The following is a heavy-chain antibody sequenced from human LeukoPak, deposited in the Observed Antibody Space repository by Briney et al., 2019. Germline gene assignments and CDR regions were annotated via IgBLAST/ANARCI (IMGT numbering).Heavy chain of an antibody. CDR1: RFTFNDYA. CDR2: IFWNGGTI. D-gene: IGHD3-10*01. Sequence: GGSLRLSCAASRFTFNDYAMHWVRQAPGKGLEWVSGIFWNGGTIGYADSVKGRFTISGDNAKNSLYLQMNSLRAEDTALYYCAKAVYYGSGSHFDYWGQGTLVTVSS. V-gene: IGHV3-9*01. CDR3: AKAVYYGSGSHFDY. J-gene: IGHJ4*02.